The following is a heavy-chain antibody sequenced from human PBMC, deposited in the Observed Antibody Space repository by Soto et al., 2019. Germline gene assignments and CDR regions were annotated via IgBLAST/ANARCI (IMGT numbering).Heavy chain of an antibody. J-gene: IGHJ4*02. CDR2: ISGSGGST. CDR1: GFTFSSFA. V-gene: IGHV3-23*01. D-gene: IGHD2-2*01. CDR3: SKGGYCSVNSCRSIDY. Sequence: GGSLRLSCAASGFTFSSFAMSWVRQAPGKGLEWVSVISGSGGSTYYTDSVKGRFTISRDNSKNTLYLQMNSLRAEDTAVYYSSKGGYCSVNSCRSIDYWGQGTLVTVSS.